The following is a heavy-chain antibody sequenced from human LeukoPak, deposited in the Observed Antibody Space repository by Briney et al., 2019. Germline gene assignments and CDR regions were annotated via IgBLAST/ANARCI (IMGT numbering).Heavy chain of an antibody. D-gene: IGHD1-26*01. CDR1: GFTFSDYG. CDR2: ISYDGSDK. J-gene: IGHJ4*02. CDR3: AKEVGTFTLDY. Sequence: GRSLRLSCAASGFTFSDYGMHWVRQAPGKGLEWVTVISYDGSDKYYADSVKGRFTISRDNSRNTLYLQMNSLRVEDTAVYYCAKEVGTFTLDYWGQGTLVTVSS. V-gene: IGHV3-30*18.